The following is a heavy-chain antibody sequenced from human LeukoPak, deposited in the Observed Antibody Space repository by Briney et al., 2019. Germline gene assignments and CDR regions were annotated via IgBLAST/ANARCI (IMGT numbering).Heavy chain of an antibody. J-gene: IGHJ4*02. Sequence: GGSLRLSCAASGFTFSSYGMHWVRQAPGKGLEWVAVIWYDGSNKYYADSVKGRFTISRDNFKNTLYLQMNSLRAEDTAVYYCARVRKDYGDYAFVYWGQGTLVTVSS. V-gene: IGHV3-33*01. CDR2: IWYDGSNK. D-gene: IGHD4-17*01. CDR1: GFTFSSYG. CDR3: ARVRKDYGDYAFVY.